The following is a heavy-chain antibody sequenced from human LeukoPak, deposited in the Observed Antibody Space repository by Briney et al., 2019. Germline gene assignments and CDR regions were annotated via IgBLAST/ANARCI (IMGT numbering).Heavy chain of an antibody. CDR3: ARDPVIGATSKRVHGGLDY. CDR2: ISGSGYVI. V-gene: IGHV3-11*01. Sequence: GGSLRLSCAASGFPFSDYFMNWVRQTPERGLEWLAYISGSGYVIDYADSVKGRFIISRDNAKNSLYLQVHSLRAEVTAVYYCARDPVIGATSKRVHGGLDYWGQGTLVTVSS. CDR1: GFPFSDYF. J-gene: IGHJ4*02. D-gene: IGHD2-21*01.